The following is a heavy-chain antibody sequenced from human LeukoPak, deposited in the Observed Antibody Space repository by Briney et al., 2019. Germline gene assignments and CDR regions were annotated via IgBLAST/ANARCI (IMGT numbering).Heavy chain of an antibody. V-gene: IGHV3-33*01. CDR1: GFTFSSYG. CDR3: VRPVGRGTQGVLDY. Sequence: GGSLRLSCAASGFTFSSYGMHWVRQAPGKGLEWVAVIWYDGSNKYYADSVKGRFTISRDNSKNTLYLQMNSLRAEDTAVYYCVRPVGRGTQGVLDYWGQGTLVTVSS. D-gene: IGHD1-14*01. J-gene: IGHJ4*02. CDR2: IWYDGSNK.